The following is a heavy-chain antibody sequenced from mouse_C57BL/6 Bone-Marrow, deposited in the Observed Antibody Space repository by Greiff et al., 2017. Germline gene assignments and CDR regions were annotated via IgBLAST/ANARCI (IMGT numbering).Heavy chain of an antibody. J-gene: IGHJ1*03. CDR1: GYTFTSYG. CDR3: TRHYRRYFDD. CDR2: FYPRSGNT. V-gene: IGHV1-81*01. Sequence: QVQLQQSGAELARPGASVKLSCKASGYTFTSYGISWVKQRTGQGLEWIGEFYPRSGNTYYNEKFKGKATLTVDKSSRTAYMELRRLTAEASAVYFCTRHYRRYFDDWGTGTTVTVSS. D-gene: IGHD2-12*01.